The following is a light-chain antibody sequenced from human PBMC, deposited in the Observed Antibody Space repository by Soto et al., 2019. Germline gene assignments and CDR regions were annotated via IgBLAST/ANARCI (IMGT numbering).Light chain of an antibody. Sequence: AIQMTQSPSSLSASVGDRGTITCRASQGIRNDLGWYQQKPGKAPKLLIYAASSLHSGVPSRFSGSGSGTDFTLTISSLQPEDFATYYCLQDYNYPWTFGQGTKVEIK. CDR3: LQDYNYPWT. J-gene: IGKJ1*01. V-gene: IGKV1-6*01. CDR1: QGIRND. CDR2: AAS.